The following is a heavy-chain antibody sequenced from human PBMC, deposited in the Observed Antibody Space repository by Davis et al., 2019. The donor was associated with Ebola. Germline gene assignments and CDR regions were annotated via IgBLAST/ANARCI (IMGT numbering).Heavy chain of an antibody. CDR2: INPSSGGT. V-gene: IGHV1-2*04. CDR1: GYTFTGFY. Sequence: ASVKVSCKTSGYTFTGFYIHWARQAPGQGLEWLGWINPSSGGTNLAQKFQGWVTMTRDTSSSTAYIELQRLRSDDTAYYYCARVDSVTYTSLDHWGQGTLVTVSP. D-gene: IGHD2-2*02. J-gene: IGHJ4*02. CDR3: ARVDSVTYTSLDH.